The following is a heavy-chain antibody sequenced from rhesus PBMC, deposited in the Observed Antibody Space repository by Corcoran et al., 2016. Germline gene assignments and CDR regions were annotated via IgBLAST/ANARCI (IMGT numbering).Heavy chain of an antibody. CDR2: IDGGGGSK. CDR1: GGSVSSSNW. V-gene: IGHV4S14*01. J-gene: IGHJ1*01. Sequence: QVQLQESGPGLVKPSETLSLTCAVSGGSVSSSNWWSWIRQPPGKGLGWIGSIDGGGGSKYLHPPLRRGVTLSVDTSKNQFSLKLSSVAAADTAVYYCASSSGSYWAEYFEFWGQGALVTVSS. D-gene: IGHD1-44*02. CDR3: ASSSGSYWAEYFEF.